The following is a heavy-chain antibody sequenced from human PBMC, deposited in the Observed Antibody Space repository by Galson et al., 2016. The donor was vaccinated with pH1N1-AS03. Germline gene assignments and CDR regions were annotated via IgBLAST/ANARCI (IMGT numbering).Heavy chain of an antibody. CDR2: IKASGDML. D-gene: IGHD6-19*01. V-gene: IGHV3-9*01. CDR3: GKVGKRGWFQGYFDS. CDR1: GFTFSIYA. Sequence: SLRLSCAASGFTFSIYAMTWVRQTPGKGLEWVAGIKASGDMLGYADSMQGRFTISRDNAKNLLYLQVNSLRVEDTAFYYCGKVGKRGWFQGYFDSWGQGTLVTVFS. J-gene: IGHJ4*02.